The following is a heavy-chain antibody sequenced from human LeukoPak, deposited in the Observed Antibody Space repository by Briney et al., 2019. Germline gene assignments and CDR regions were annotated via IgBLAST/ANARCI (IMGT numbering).Heavy chain of an antibody. D-gene: IGHD3-10*01. CDR1: GFTVSSNY. CDR3: AKLGGITMVRGNPRDY. V-gene: IGHV3-66*01. CDR2: IYSGGST. Sequence: PGGSLRLSCAASGFTVSSNYMSWVRQAPGKGLEWVSVIYSGGSTYYADSVKGRFTISRDNSKNTLYLQMNSLRAEDTAVYYCAKLGGITMVRGNPRDYWGQGTLVTVSS. J-gene: IGHJ4*02.